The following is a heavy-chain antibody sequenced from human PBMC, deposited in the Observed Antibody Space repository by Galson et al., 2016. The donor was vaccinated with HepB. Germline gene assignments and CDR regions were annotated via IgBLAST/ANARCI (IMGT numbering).Heavy chain of an antibody. Sequence: QSGAEVTKPGESLKVSCKGSGYSFTTYWIGWVRQMPGRGLEWMGIIYPGDSDTRYSPSFQGQVTISADKSISTAYLQWSSLKASDTAMYYCTRPLVPVVPYAFDVWGQGTMVTVSS. CDR1: GYSFTTYW. J-gene: IGHJ3*01. V-gene: IGHV5-51*01. D-gene: IGHD2-2*01. CDR2: IYPGDSDT. CDR3: TRPLVPVVPYAFDV.